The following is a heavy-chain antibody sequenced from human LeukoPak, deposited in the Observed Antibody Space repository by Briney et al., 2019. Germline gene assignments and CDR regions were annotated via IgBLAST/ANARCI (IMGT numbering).Heavy chain of an antibody. Sequence: SETLSLTCAVSGYSISSGYYWGWIRQSPGKGLEWIGSLHHSGNTYYNPSLKSRVTISLDTSNNQSSLKLNSVTAADTAVYYCARSPHSLWNWLDPWGQGTLVTVSS. D-gene: IGHD2/OR15-2a*01. J-gene: IGHJ5*02. CDR3: ARSPHSLWNWLDP. CDR2: LHHSGNT. CDR1: GYSISSGYY. V-gene: IGHV4-38-2*01.